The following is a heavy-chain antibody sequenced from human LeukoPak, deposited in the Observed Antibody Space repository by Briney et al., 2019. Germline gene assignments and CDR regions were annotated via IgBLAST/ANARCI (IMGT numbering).Heavy chain of an antibody. CDR1: GFRFSDYA. V-gene: IGHV3-23*01. CDR3: AHLTRGYSDSDYGS. D-gene: IGHD5-12*01. Sequence: GGSLRLSCAASGFRFSDYALTWVRQVPGKGLEWVSTISGSGGNTYYADSVKGRFTISRDNSKNTLFLQMNSLRAEDTAMFYCAHLTRGYSDSDYGSWGQGTLVTVSS. CDR2: ISGSGGNT. J-gene: IGHJ5*02.